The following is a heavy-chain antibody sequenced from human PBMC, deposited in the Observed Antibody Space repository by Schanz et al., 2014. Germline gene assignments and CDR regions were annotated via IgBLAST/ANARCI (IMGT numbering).Heavy chain of an antibody. J-gene: IGHJ4*02. CDR3: ARLDSSSWYPRY. V-gene: IGHV3-23*04. CDR2: ISGSGSST. Sequence: EVQLVESGGGLVKPGGSLRLSCAASGLTFSDYYMSWIRQAPGKGLDWVSAISGSGSSTYYADSVKGRFTISRDNSKNTLYLQMNNLRAEDTAVYYCARLDSSSWYPRYWGQGTLVTVSS. CDR1: GLTFSDYY. D-gene: IGHD6-13*01.